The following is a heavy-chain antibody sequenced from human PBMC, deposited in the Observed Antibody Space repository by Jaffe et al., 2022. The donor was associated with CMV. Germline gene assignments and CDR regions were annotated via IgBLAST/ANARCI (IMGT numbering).Heavy chain of an antibody. CDR2: IRSKAYGGTT. Sequence: EVQLVESGGGLVKPGRSLRLSCTASGFTFGDYAMSWFRQAPGKGLEWVGFIRSKAYGGTTEYAASVKGRFTISRDDSKSIAYLQMNSLKTEDTAVYYCTRDPGDIVVVPAAMGYYYYYGMDVWGQGTTVTVSS. D-gene: IGHD2-2*01. J-gene: IGHJ6*02. CDR1: GFTFGDYA. CDR3: TRDPGDIVVVPAAMGYYYYYGMDV. V-gene: IGHV3-49*05.